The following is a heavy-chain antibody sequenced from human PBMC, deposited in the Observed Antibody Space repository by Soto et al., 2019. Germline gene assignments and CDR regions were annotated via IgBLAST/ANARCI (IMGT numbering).Heavy chain of an antibody. V-gene: IGHV3-30-3*01. CDR1: GFTFSSYA. Sequence: GGSLRLSCAASGFTFSSYAMHWVRQAPGKGLEWVAVISYDGSNKYYADSVKGRFTISRDNSKNTLYLQMNSLRAEDTAVYFCAGDRGTYYSSNWFGMDVWGQGTTVTVSS. D-gene: IGHD6-13*01. CDR3: AGDRGTYYSSNWFGMDV. J-gene: IGHJ6*02. CDR2: ISYDGSNK.